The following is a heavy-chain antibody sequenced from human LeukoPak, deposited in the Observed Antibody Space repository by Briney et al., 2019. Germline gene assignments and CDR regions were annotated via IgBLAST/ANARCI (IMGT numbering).Heavy chain of an antibody. Sequence: PGGSLRLSCAASGITFSSYAMSWVRQAPGKGLEWVSAISGSGGSTYYADSVKGRFTISRDNSKNTLYLQMNSLRAEDTAVYYCAKDSVAIYDYVWGSYRFTHDAFDIWGQGTMVTVSS. CDR2: ISGSGGST. D-gene: IGHD3-16*02. J-gene: IGHJ3*02. V-gene: IGHV3-23*01. CDR3: AKDSVAIYDYVWGSYRFTHDAFDI. CDR1: GITFSSYA.